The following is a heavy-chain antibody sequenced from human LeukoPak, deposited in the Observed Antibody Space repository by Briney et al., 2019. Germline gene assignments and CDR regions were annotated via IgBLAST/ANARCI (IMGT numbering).Heavy chain of an antibody. CDR3: AREGYGTGFDY. J-gene: IGHJ4*02. CDR2: INHSGST. D-gene: IGHD2-8*02. Sequence: PSETLSLTCAVYGGSFSGYYWSWIRQPPGKGLEWIGEINHSGSTNYNPSLKSRVTISVDTSKNQFSLKLGSVTAADTAVYYCAREGYGTGFDYWGQGTLVTVSS. V-gene: IGHV4-34*01. CDR1: GGSFSGYY.